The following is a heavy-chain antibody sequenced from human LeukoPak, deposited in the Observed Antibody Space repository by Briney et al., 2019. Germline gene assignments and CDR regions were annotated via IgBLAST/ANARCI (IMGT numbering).Heavy chain of an antibody. V-gene: IGHV3-7*03. CDR3: ARKAYGMDV. CDR1: GFTFSNYW. CDR2: IKQDGSEK. Sequence: PGGSLRLSCAASGFTFSNYWMSWVRQAPGKGLEWVANIKQDGSEKYYVDSVKGRFTISRDDAKNSLYLQMNSLRVEDTASYYCARKAYGMDVWGKGTTVTVSS. J-gene: IGHJ6*04.